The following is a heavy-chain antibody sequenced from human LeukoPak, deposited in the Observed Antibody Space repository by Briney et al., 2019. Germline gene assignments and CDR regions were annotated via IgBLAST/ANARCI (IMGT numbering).Heavy chain of an antibody. CDR1: GFIFGDYN. CDR2: IRAKIHDGTT. V-gene: IGHV3-49*04. D-gene: IGHD3-10*01. Sequence: PGQSLRLSCTTSGFIFGDYNMNWVRQAPGEGLEWVGYIRAKIHDGTTDFAASVKGRFTISRDDSKSIAYLQMTSLKSEDTAVYYCSRGQKDPYGPEFDYWGQGTLVTVSS. CDR3: SRGQKDPYGPEFDY. J-gene: IGHJ4*02.